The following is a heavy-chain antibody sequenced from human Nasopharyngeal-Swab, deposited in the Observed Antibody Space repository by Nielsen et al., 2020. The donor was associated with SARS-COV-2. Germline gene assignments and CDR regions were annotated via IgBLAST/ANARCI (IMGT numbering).Heavy chain of an antibody. CDR3: ARGGVLRFLEWFSPDGFDN. V-gene: IGHV4-34*01. D-gene: IGHD3-3*01. Sequence: TPPLTGGVYGGSFSGYYWHWIRQPPRKGLERIGEINHSGSANYNPSLKSRVTISVDTSKNQFSLKLSSVTAADTAVYYCARGGVLRFLEWFSPDGFDNWGQGTMVTVSS. CDR1: GGSFSGYY. J-gene: IGHJ3*02. CDR2: INHSGSA.